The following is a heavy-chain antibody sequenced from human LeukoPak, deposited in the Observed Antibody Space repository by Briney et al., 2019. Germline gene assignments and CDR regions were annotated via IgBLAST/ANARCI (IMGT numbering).Heavy chain of an antibody. V-gene: IGHV3-30*02. CDR1: GFAFSSYG. CDR3: AKDPGGSYSHLDY. J-gene: IGHJ4*02. D-gene: IGHD1-26*01. Sequence: PGGSLRLSCAVSGFAFSSYGMHWVRQAPGKGLEWVAIIWYDGSNKYYADSVRGRFTISRDNSKNTLYLQMNSLRAEDTAVYYCAKDPGGSYSHLDYWGQGTLVTVSS. CDR2: IWYDGSNK.